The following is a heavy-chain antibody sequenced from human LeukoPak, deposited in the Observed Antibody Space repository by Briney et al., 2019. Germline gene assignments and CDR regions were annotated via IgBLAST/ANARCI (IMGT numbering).Heavy chain of an antibody. V-gene: IGHV3-53*01. Sequence: PGGSLRLSCAASGFTFCSYWMSWVRQAPGKGLEWVSVIYSGGSTYYADSVKGRFTISRDNSKNTLYLQMNSLRAEDTAVYYCARESLYCSSTSCYYFDYWGQGTLVTASS. CDR1: GFTFCSYW. J-gene: IGHJ4*02. D-gene: IGHD2-2*01. CDR2: IYSGGST. CDR3: ARESLYCSSTSCYYFDY.